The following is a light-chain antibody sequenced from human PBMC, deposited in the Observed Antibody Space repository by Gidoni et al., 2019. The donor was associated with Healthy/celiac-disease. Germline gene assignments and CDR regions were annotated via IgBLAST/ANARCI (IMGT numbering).Light chain of an antibody. Sequence: AIQLTQYPSSLSASVGDRVTLTCRASQGISSALAWYQQKPGKAPKLLVYDASSLESGVPSRFSGSGSGTDFTLTISSLQPEDFATYYCQQFNSYRLTFGGGTKVEIK. CDR2: DAS. CDR1: QGISSA. V-gene: IGKV1-13*02. J-gene: IGKJ4*01. CDR3: QQFNSYRLT.